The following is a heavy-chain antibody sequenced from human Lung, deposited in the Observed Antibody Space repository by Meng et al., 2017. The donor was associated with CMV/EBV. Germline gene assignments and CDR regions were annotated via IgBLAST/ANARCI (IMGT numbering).Heavy chain of an antibody. CDR3: ARLAGGSGSEG. CDR2: ISYDGSNK. V-gene: IGHV3-30-3*01. CDR1: GFTFSSYA. D-gene: IGHD6-19*01. J-gene: IGHJ4*02. Sequence: GESXKISCAASGFTFSSYAMHWVRQAPGKGLEWVAVISYDGSNKYYADSVKGRFTISRDNSKNTLYLQMNSLRAEDTAVYYCARLAGGSGSEGWGQGTRVTVSS.